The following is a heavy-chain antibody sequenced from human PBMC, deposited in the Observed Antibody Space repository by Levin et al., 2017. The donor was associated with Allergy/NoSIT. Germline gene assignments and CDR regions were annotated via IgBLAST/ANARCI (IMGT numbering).Heavy chain of an antibody. J-gene: IGHJ4*02. Sequence: GGSLRLSCAASGFTFSSYSMNWVRQAPGKGLEWVSYISSSNSTIYYADSVKGRFTMSRDNAKNSLYLQMHSLRDEDTAVYYCARDRGGSGWLDYWGQGTLVTVSS. CDR1: GFTFSSYS. V-gene: IGHV3-48*02. D-gene: IGHD6-19*01. CDR2: ISSSNSTI. CDR3: ARDRGGSGWLDY.